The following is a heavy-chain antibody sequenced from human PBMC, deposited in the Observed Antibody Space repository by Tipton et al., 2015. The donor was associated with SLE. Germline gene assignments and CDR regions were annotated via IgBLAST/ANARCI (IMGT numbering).Heavy chain of an antibody. CDR1: GGSFSGYY. D-gene: IGHD2-2*03. V-gene: IGHV4-34*01. Sequence: LRLSCDVNGGSFSGYYWSWIRQPPGKGLEWFGDINHSGRIDYNPSLMSRVTISEATSKNQFSLTLTSVTAADTGVYYCARGVAIYWITYYDYYMDVWGKGTTVTVSS. CDR3: ARGVAIYWITYYDYYMDV. J-gene: IGHJ6*03. CDR2: INHSGRI.